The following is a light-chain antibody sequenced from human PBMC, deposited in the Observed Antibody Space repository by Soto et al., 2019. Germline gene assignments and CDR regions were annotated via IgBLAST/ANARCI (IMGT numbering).Light chain of an antibody. CDR3: QQYNNWPGT. J-gene: IGKJ1*01. V-gene: IGKV3-15*01. Sequence: EIEMTQSPATLSLAPGERVTLSCRASESVSTNLAWYQQKAGQAPRLLIYGASTRATGIPARFSGSGSGTDFTLTISGLQSEDFAVYYCQQYNNWPGTFGQGTKVDI. CDR1: ESVSTN. CDR2: GAS.